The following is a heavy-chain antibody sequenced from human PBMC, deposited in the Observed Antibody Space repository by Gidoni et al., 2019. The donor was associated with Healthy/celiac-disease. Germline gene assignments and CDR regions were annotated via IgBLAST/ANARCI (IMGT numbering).Heavy chain of an antibody. CDR1: GRTFSRYA. CDR2: IIPIFGTA. D-gene: IGHD3-22*01. Sequence: QVQLVQSGAEVKKPGSSVKVSCKASGRTFSRYAISWVRQAPGQGLGWMGGIIPIFGTANYVQKFQGRVTITADESTSTAYMELSSLRSEDTAVYYCARGPREYYYDSSGYSFDYWGQGTLVTVSS. V-gene: IGHV1-69*01. J-gene: IGHJ4*02. CDR3: ARGPREYYYDSSGYSFDY.